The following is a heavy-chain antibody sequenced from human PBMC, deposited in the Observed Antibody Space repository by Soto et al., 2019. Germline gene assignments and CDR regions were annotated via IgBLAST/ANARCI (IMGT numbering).Heavy chain of an antibody. J-gene: IGHJ3*02. V-gene: IGHV1-69*01. CDR1: GGTFSSYA. CDR2: IIPIFGTA. D-gene: IGHD1-26*01. Sequence: QVQLVQSGAEVKKPGSSVKVSCKASGGTFSSYAISWVRQAPGQGLEWMGGIIPIFGTANYAQKFQGRGTITAHESTSTGYMELSSLRSEDTAVYYCAGAEGELLNDAFDIWGQGTMVTVSS. CDR3: AGAEGELLNDAFDI.